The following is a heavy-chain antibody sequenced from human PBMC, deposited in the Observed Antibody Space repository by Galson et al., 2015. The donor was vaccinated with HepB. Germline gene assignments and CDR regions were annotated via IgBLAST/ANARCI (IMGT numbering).Heavy chain of an antibody. Sequence: SLRLSCAASGFTFSDYGMHWVRQAPGKGLEWVAFISYDTSDKYYADSMKGRFTISRDNSKNTLSLQMNSLRAEDTAVYYCARDLYDFLSGYYYSPPYYWGQRTLVTVSS. CDR1: GFTFSDYG. CDR3: ARDLYDFLSGYYYSPPYY. V-gene: IGHV3-33*01. CDR2: ISYDTSDK. J-gene: IGHJ4*02. D-gene: IGHD3-3*01.